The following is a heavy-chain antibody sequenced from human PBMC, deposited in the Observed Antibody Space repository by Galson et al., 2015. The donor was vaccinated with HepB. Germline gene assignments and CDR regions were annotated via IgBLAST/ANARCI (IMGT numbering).Heavy chain of an antibody. CDR1: GFAFDSHA. V-gene: IGHV3-23*01. Sequence: SLRLSCAASGFAFDSHAMSWVRQAPGRGLEWISGIMGSGDSTFYGDSVKGRITVSRDNANNMLYLQMDSLRAEDAGLYFCAKGYGLFDSWGPGILSPSPQ. J-gene: IGHJ5*01. CDR2: IMGSGDST. D-gene: IGHD5-18*01. CDR3: AKGYGLFDS.